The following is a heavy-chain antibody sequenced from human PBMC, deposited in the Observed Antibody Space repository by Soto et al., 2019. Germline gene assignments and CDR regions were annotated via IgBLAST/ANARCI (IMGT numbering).Heavy chain of an antibody. Sequence: GGSLRLSCAAPGFTFSSYSMNWVRQAPGKGLEWVSSISSSSSYIYYADLVKGRFTISRDNAKNSLYLQMNSLRAEDTAVYYCAREGDFLPAPIGYYGMDVWGQGTTVTVSS. D-gene: IGHD2-2*01. V-gene: IGHV3-21*01. CDR1: GFTFSSYS. CDR2: ISSSSSYI. CDR3: AREGDFLPAPIGYYGMDV. J-gene: IGHJ6*02.